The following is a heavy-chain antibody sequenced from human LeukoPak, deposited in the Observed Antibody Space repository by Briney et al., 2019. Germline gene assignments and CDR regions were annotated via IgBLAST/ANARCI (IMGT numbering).Heavy chain of an antibody. Sequence: EASVKVSCKASGYTFTSYGISWVRRAPGQGLEWMGWISAYNGNTNYAQKLQGRVTMTTDTSTSTAYMELRSLRSDDTAVYYCAHTYDFWSGYSDYGMDVWGQGTTVTVSS. CDR1: GYTFTSYG. V-gene: IGHV1-18*01. CDR2: ISAYNGNT. J-gene: IGHJ6*02. CDR3: AHTYDFWSGYSDYGMDV. D-gene: IGHD3-3*01.